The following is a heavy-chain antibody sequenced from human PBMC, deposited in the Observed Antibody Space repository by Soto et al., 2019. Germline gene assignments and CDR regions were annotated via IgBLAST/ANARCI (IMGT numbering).Heavy chain of an antibody. D-gene: IGHD3-3*01. CDR1: GFTFSSYG. CDR3: AKVGPVLRFLEWLPPVYYYYMDV. Sequence: GGSLRLSCAASGFTFSSYGMHWVRQAPGKGLEWVAVISYDGSNKYYADSVKGRFTISRDNSKNTLYLQMNSLRAEDTAVYYCAKVGPVLRFLEWLPPVYYYYMDVWGKGTTVTVSS. J-gene: IGHJ6*03. V-gene: IGHV3-30*18. CDR2: ISYDGSNK.